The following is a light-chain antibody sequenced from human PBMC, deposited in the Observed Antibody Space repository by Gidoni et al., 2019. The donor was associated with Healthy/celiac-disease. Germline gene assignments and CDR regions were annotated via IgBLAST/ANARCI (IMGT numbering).Light chain of an antibody. CDR2: GAS. CDR1: QSVSSSY. V-gene: IGKV3-20*01. J-gene: IGKJ3*01. Sequence: EIVLTQSPGTLSLSPGERATLSCRASQSVSSSYLAWYQQKPGQAPRRLIYGASSRATGIPDRFSGSGSGTDFTLTISRREPEDFAVYYCQQYGSSPFTFGPGTKVEIK. CDR3: QQYGSSPFT.